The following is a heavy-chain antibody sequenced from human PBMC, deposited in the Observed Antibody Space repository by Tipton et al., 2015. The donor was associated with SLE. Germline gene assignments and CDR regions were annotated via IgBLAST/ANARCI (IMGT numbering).Heavy chain of an antibody. V-gene: IGHV4-38-2*02. CDR2: IFHTGTT. J-gene: IGHJ6*03. CDR1: GDSLISDYF. CDR3: ARERDCGSDCFGSYYYYMDV. D-gene: IGHD2-21*01. Sequence: LRLSCAVSGDSLISDYFWGWIRQPPGKGLEWIGNIFHTGTTYSTPSLKSRITISVDTSNNQFSLRLRSVTAADTAVYFCARERDCGSDCFGSYYYYMDVWGKGTTVIVSS.